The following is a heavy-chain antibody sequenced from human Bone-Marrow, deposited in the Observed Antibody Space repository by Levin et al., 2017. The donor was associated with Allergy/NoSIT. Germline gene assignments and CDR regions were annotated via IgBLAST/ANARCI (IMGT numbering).Heavy chain of an antibody. CDR3: AKHVGQFPPLPYGGNPFDY. J-gene: IGHJ4*02. CDR1: GFTFDDCG. CDR2: ISWNSGKI. V-gene: IGHV3-9*01. D-gene: IGHD4-23*01. Sequence: GGSLRLSCAASGFTFDDCGMHWVRQAPGKGLEWVSGISWNSGKIGYADSVKGRFTISRDNAKNSLFLQMNSLRGEDTALYFCAKHVGQFPPLPYGGNPFDYWGQGTLVTVSS.